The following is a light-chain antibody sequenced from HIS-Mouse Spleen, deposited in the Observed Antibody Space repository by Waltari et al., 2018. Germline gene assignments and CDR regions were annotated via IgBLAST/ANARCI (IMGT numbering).Light chain of an antibody. CDR2: SNN. V-gene: IGLV1-44*01. J-gene: IGLJ3*02. CDR3: AAWDDSLNGNWV. CDR1: SSNIGSNT. Sequence: QSVLTQPPSASGTPGQRVTISCSGSSSNIGSNTVNWYQHPPGTAPKLLIYSNNQRPSGVPDRFSGSKSGTSASLAISGLQSEDEADYYCAAWDDSLNGNWVFGGGTKLTVL.